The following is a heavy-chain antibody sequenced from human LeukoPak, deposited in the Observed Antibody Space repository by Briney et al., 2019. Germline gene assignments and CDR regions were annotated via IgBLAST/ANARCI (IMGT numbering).Heavy chain of an antibody. V-gene: IGHV3-48*02. CDR1: AFAFSDYS. J-gene: IGHJ3*01. D-gene: IGHD7-27*01. CDR2: IDTSSSTM. Sequence: GGSLRLSCAASAFAFSDYSMNWVRQAPGKGLEWISYIDTSSSTMYYADSVMGRFTISRDNAKESLYLQMNSLRDEDTAVYYCAREDDSWGPNNLDLWGQGTMVTVSS. CDR3: AREDDSWGPNNLDL.